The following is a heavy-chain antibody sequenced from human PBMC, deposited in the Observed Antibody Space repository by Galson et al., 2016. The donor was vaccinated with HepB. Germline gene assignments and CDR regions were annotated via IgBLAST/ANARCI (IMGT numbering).Heavy chain of an antibody. CDR1: EYSFTSYW. CDR3: ASPHNYDVSGYYDWYFDL. Sequence: QSGAEVKKPGESAKISCKGSEYSFTSYWIAWVRQMPGKGLEWMGIIYPADSDTRYSPSFQGQGTIPVDKSISTAYLEWRSLKASETGMYFCASPHNYDVSGYYDWYFDLWGRGTLVTVSS. V-gene: IGHV5-51*01. CDR2: IYPADSDT. D-gene: IGHD3-22*01. J-gene: IGHJ2*01.